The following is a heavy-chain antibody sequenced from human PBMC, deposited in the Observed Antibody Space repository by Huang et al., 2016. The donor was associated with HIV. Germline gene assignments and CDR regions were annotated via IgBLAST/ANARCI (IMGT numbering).Heavy chain of an antibody. J-gene: IGHJ3*01. CDR1: GFSFRSYA. D-gene: IGHD3-22*01. CDR3: SKLGSYHHDSGADFDL. Sequence: EVSLLESGGGRVQPGGSLRLTCVASGFSFRSYAMTGVRQAPGKGLGWVAFISGSGDVTNRAESVKGRFTISRDNSKRMLFLQMNNLTAEDTAIYYCSKLGSYHHDSGADFDLWGRGTMVTVSS. CDR2: ISGSGDVT. V-gene: IGHV3-23*01.